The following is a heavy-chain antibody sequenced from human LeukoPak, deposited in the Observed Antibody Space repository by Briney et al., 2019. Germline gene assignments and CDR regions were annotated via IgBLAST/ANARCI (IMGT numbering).Heavy chain of an antibody. CDR3: AKDGIIDRWYFGL. CDR2: MRYDGSDK. J-gene: IGHJ2*01. CDR1: DLTFSNYV. D-gene: IGHD3-10*01. V-gene: IGHV3-30*02. Sequence: QPGGSLRLSCAASDLTFSNYVMHWVRQAPGKGLEWVAFMRYDGSDKYYADSVKGRFNVSRDNSKNTLYLQMNSLRADDTAVYYCAKDGIIDRWYFGLWGRGTLVTVSS.